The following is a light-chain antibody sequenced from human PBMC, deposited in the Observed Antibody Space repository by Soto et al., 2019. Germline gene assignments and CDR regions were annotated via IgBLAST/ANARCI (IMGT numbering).Light chain of an antibody. CDR2: DAA. Sequence: DIQMTQSPSTLSASVGDRVTITCRASQSVSIWLAWYQQKPGKAPRLLIYDAASLKTGVPSRFSGSGSGTNFSLTMSSLQPDDFATYYCQYDSSFGQGTKVDIK. V-gene: IGKV1-5*01. J-gene: IGKJ2*01. CDR1: QSVSIW. CDR3: QYDSS.